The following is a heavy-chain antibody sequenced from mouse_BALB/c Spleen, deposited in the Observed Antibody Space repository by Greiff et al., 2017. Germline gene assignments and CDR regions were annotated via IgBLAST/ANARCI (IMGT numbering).Heavy chain of an antibody. Sequence: QVQLQQPGAELVMPGASVKMSCKASGYTFTDYWMHWVKQRPGQGLEWIGAIDTSDSYTSYNQKFKGKATLTVDESSSTAYMQLSSLTSEDSAVYYCARSKDGDYFDYWGQGTTLTVSS. CDR2: IDTSDSYT. CDR1: GYTFTDYW. J-gene: IGHJ2*01. CDR3: ARSKDGDYFDY. V-gene: IGHV1-69*01. D-gene: IGHD1-1*02.